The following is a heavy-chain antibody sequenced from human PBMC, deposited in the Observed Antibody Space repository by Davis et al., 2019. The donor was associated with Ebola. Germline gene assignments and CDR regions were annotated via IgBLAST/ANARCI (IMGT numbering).Heavy chain of an antibody. CDR1: GFLYSPYV. CDR2: ISYEGSNK. D-gene: IGHD3-22*01. V-gene: IGHV3-30*18. J-gene: IGHJ4*02. Sequence: GESLNLHCSAPGFLYSPYVMSCVRQPPGKGLERVPVISYEGSNKYYADSVKGRFTISRDNSKNTLYLQMNSLRAEDTAVYDCAKDHEWLLPYFDYWGQGTLVSVSS. CDR3: AKDHEWLLPYFDY.